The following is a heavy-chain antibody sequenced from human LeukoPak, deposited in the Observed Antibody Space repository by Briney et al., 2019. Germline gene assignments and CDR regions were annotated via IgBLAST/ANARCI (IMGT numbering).Heavy chain of an antibody. D-gene: IGHD4/OR15-4a*01. Sequence: PGGSLRLSCVAPGFIFNKHAMSWVRQAPGKGLEWVSGLSGSGSSTDYADSVKGRFTVSRDNSKNTLFLQMNSLRAEDTAIYYCAKERDYGPADYWGQGTLVTVSS. V-gene: IGHV3-23*01. CDR3: AKERDYGPADY. CDR1: GFIFNKHA. J-gene: IGHJ4*02. CDR2: LSGSGSST.